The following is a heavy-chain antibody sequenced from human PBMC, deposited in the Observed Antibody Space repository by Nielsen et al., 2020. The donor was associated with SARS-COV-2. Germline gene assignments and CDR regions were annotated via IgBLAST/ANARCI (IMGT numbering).Heavy chain of an antibody. V-gene: IGHV3-23*01. CDR2: ISGSGGRI. CDR3: AKIHRAGPTPEDKWS. D-gene: IGHD1-14*01. J-gene: IGHJ5*02. CDR1: GFTFSSNA. Sequence: GESLKISCAASGFTFSSNAMSWVRQAPGKGLEWVSGISGSGGRIHYADSVKGRFTISRDNSKNTMYLQMNSLRAEDTAVYYCAKIHRAGPTPEDKWSWGQGTLVTVSS.